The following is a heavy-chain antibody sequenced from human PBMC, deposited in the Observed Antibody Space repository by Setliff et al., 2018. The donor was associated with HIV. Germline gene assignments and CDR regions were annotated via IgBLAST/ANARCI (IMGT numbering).Heavy chain of an antibody. Sequence: SETLSLTCTVSGGSIGGYYWSWIRQPPGTGLEWLGCIYSGGSTNYNPSLESRVTISLDTSKNQFSLRLTSVTAADTAGYYCARVRSYGSAYDAFDVWGPGTMVTVSS. V-gene: IGHV4-4*09. CDR2: IYSGGST. CDR1: GGSIGGYY. J-gene: IGHJ3*01. D-gene: IGHD3-10*01. CDR3: ARVRSYGSAYDAFDV.